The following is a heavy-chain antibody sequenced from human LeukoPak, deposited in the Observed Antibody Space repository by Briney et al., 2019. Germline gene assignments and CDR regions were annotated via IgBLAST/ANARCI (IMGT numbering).Heavy chain of an antibody. V-gene: IGHV1-18*01. Sequence: ASVKVSCMASGYTFTSYGISWVRQALGQGLEWMGWISAYNGNTNYAQKLQGRVTMTTDTSTSTAYMELRSLRSDDTAVYYCARELKVGASAAFDIWGQGTMVTVSS. CDR2: ISAYNGNT. D-gene: IGHD1-26*01. J-gene: IGHJ3*02. CDR1: GYTFTSYG. CDR3: ARELKVGASAAFDI.